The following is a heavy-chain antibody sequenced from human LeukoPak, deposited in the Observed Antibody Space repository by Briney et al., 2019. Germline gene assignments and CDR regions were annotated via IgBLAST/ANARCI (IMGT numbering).Heavy chain of an antibody. V-gene: IGHV3-23*01. CDR2: ITTSGVSR. Sequence: GGSLRLSCAASGFTFGNYAMSWVRQAPGKGLEWVSAITTSGVSRHYADSVKGRFTISRDNSKNTLYLQMDSPRAEDTAVYYCAKDLAGSGSYSFDYWGQGTLVTVSS. D-gene: IGHD1-26*01. CDR3: AKDLAGSGSYSFDY. CDR1: GFTFGNYA. J-gene: IGHJ4*02.